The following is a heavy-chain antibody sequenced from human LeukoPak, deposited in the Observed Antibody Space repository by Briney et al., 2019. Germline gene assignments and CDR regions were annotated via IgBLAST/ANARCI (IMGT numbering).Heavy chain of an antibody. V-gene: IGHV3-30-3*01. J-gene: IGHJ6*02. D-gene: IGHD6-13*01. CDR1: GFTFSSYA. CDR3: ARASGIAAAGTTVVLGMDV. Sequence: GGSLRLSCAASGFTFSSYAMHWVRQAPGKGLEWVAVISYDRSNKYYADSVKGRFTISRDNSKNTLYLQMNSLRAEDTAVYYCARASGIAAAGTTVVLGMDVWGQGTTVTVSS. CDR2: ISYDRSNK.